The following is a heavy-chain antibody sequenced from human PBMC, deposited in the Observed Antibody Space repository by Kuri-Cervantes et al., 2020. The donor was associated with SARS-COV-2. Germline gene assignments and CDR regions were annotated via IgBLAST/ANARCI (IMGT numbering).Heavy chain of an antibody. CDR3: ARGPSPGYCSSTSCDPREYYFDY. Sequence: SQTLSLTCAVSGGSISSGGYSWSWIRQPPGKGLEWIGYIYHSGSTYYNPSPKSRVTISVDRSKNQFSLKLSSVTAADTAVYYCARGPSPGYCSSTSCDPREYYFDYWGQGTLVTVSS. CDR2: IYHSGST. CDR1: GGSISSGGYS. J-gene: IGHJ4*02. D-gene: IGHD2-2*01. V-gene: IGHV4-30-2*01.